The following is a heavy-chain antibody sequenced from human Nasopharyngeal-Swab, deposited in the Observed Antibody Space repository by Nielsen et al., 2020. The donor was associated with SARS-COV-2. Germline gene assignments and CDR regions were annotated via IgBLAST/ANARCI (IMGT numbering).Heavy chain of an antibody. CDR2: ISSSGSTI. CDR1: GFTFSDYY. CDR3: ARVWELLSFDY. Sequence: LKISCVASGFTFSDYYMSWIRQAPGKGLEWVSYISSSGSTIYYADSVKGRFTISRDNAKNSLYLQMNSLRAEDTAVYYCARVWELLSFDYWGQGTLVTVSS. V-gene: IGHV3-11*04. J-gene: IGHJ4*02. D-gene: IGHD1-26*01.